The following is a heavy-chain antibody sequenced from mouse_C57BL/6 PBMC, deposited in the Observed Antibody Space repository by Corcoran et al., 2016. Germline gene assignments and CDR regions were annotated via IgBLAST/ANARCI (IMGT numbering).Heavy chain of an antibody. V-gene: IGHV1-80*01. D-gene: IGHD2-4*01. CDR3: ARGRGDYGYAMDY. J-gene: IGHJ4*01. CDR1: GYAFSRYW. CDR2: IYPGDGDT. Sequence: QVQLQQSGAELVTPGASVKISCKASGYAFSRYWMNWVKQRPGKGLEWIGQIYPGDGDTNYNGKFKGKATLTADKSSSTAYMQLSSLTSEDSAVYFCARGRGDYGYAMDYWGQGTSVTVSS.